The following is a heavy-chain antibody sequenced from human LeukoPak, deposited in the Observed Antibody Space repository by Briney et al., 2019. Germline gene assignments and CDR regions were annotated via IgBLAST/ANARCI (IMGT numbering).Heavy chain of an antibody. CDR2: ISSSGSTI. Sequence: GGSLRLSCAASGFTFSSYEMNWVRQAPGKGLEWVSYISSSGSTIYYANSVKGRFTISRDNAKNSLYLQMNSLRGDDTAVYYCAKSYSYYHMDDWGKGTSVTVSS. V-gene: IGHV3-48*03. CDR1: GFTFSSYE. J-gene: IGHJ6*03. CDR3: AKSYSYYHMDD.